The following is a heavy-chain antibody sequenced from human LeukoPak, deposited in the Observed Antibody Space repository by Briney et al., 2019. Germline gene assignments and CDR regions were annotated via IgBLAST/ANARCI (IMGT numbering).Heavy chain of an antibody. V-gene: IGHV4-39*01. Sequence: SETLSLPCNVSGVSISSSSYYWGWIRQPPGKGLEWIGSIYSSGSTYYNSSLKSRVTISIDTSKNQVSLKMSSVTAADTAVYYCAKGGGYGLIDYWGQGTLVTVSP. CDR3: AKGGGYGLIDY. J-gene: IGHJ4*01. D-gene: IGHD6-25*01. CDR1: GVSISSSSYY. CDR2: IYSSGST.